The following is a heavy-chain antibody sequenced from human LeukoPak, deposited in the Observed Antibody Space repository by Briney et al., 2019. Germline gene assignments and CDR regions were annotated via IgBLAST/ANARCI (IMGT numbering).Heavy chain of an antibody. CDR2: ISWNSGSI. CDR1: GFTFDDYA. J-gene: IGHJ4*02. D-gene: IGHD3-22*01. CDR3: VRDDDRPDNGLDY. V-gene: IGHV3-9*01. Sequence: GRSLRLSCAASGFTFDDYAMHWVRQAPGKGLKWVSSISWNSGSIGYADSVKGRFTISRDNAKNSLYLQMNSLRAEDTAVYYCVRDDDRPDNGLDYWGQGTLVTVSS.